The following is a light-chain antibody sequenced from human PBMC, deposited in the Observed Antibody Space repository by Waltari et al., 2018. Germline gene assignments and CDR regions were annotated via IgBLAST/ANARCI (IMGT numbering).Light chain of an antibody. CDR3: QQYNNWPRT. CDR1: QSVSSN. V-gene: IGKV3-15*01. CDR2: GAS. J-gene: IGKJ1*01. Sequence: EIVMTQSPATLSVSPGERATLSCRASQSVSSNLAWYQQKPGQAPRLLIYGASTRATGIPARVSSSGSGTEFTLTISSMQSEDFAVYYCQQYNNWPRTFGQGTKVESK.